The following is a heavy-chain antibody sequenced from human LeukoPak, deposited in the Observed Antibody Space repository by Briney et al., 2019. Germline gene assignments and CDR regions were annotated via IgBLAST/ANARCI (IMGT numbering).Heavy chain of an antibody. D-gene: IGHD2-2*01. J-gene: IGHJ5*02. Sequence: PGGSLRLSCAASGFTFSSYGMHWVRQAPGKGLEWVAFIRYDGSNKYYADSVKGRFTISRDNSKNTLYLQMNSLRAEDTAVYYCAKDLYGSSTSNDPWGQGTLVTVSS. CDR2: IRYDGSNK. CDR1: GFTFSSYG. CDR3: AKDLYGSSTSNDP. V-gene: IGHV3-30*02.